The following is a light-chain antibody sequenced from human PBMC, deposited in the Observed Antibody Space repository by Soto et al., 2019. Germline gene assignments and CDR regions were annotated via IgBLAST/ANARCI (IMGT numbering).Light chain of an antibody. Sequence: DIQMTQSPSSLSASAGDRVTITCRASQSIATFLNWYQQKPGKAPKLLISAASRLQSGVPARFSSSGSGTDFTLTISSLQPEDFATYYCQQSYNTVWTFGQGTKVEIQ. CDR3: QQSYNTVWT. J-gene: IGKJ1*01. CDR1: QSIATF. CDR2: AAS. V-gene: IGKV1-39*01.